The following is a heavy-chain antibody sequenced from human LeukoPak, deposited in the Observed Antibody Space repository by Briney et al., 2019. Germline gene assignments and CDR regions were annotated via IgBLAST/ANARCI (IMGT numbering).Heavy chain of an antibody. D-gene: IGHD3-22*01. CDR2: INPNSGGT. J-gene: IGHJ4*02. CDR3: ARVLVSGRYYLGY. V-gene: IGHV1-2*02. CDR1: GYTFTGYY. Sequence: ASVKVSCKASGYTFTGYYMHWVRQAPGQGLEWMGWINPNSGGTNYAQKFQDRVTMTRDTSISTAYMELSSLRSEDTAVYYCARVLVSGRYYLGYWGQGTLVTVSS.